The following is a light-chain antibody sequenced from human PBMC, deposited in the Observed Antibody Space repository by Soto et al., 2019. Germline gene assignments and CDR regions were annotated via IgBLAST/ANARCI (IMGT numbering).Light chain of an antibody. J-gene: IGKJ1*01. CDR1: QSIDTH. V-gene: IGKV1-39*01. Sequence: DIRMTQSPSSLSASVGDRVTIACRASQSIDTHLNWYQQHPGKAPNALIYEASNLQSGVPSRFSGSGSGTDFTLIISGLQPHDSATYYCQQTYSPPATFGQGTKVEIK. CDR2: EAS. CDR3: QQTYSPPAT.